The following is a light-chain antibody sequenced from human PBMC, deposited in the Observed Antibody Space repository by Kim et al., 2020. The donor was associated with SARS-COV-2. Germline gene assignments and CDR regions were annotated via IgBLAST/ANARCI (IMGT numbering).Light chain of an antibody. CDR2: ASS. CDR3: QQTYSAPLT. V-gene: IGKV1-39*01. Sequence: ASIGEGVAITCRTSQYIASYLSWYQQKPGKAPKLLIRASSILQTGAPTRFSGSVSGMDFTLTISSRRPEDVATYYCQQTYSAPLTFGGGTKVDIK. J-gene: IGKJ4*01. CDR1: QYIASY.